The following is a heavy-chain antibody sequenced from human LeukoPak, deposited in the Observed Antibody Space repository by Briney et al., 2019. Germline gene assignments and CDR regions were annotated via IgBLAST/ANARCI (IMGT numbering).Heavy chain of an antibody. CDR1: GGSISSYY. J-gene: IGHJ4*02. CDR2: INHSGST. D-gene: IGHD2-15*01. V-gene: IGHV4-34*01. CDR3: ARHVGVSVFDY. Sequence: PSETLSLTCTVSGGSISSYYWSWIRQPPGKGLEWIGEINHSGSTNYNPSLKSRVTISVDTSKNQFSLKLSSVTAADTAVYYCARHVGVSVFDYWGQGTLVTVSS.